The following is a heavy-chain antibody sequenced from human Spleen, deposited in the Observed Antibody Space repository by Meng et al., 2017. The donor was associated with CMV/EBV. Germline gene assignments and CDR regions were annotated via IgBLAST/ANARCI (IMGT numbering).Heavy chain of an antibody. CDR1: GDCISSGSYY. Sequence: LSVTWTVSGDCISSGSYYWGWSRQPPGKGLEWIGSIYYSGSTYYNPSLESRVTISVDTSKNQFSLKLTSVTAADTAVYYCAHGDYVDYWGQGTLVTVSS. J-gene: IGHJ4*02. CDR3: AHGDYVDY. D-gene: IGHD4-17*01. V-gene: IGHV4-39*01. CDR2: IYYSGST.